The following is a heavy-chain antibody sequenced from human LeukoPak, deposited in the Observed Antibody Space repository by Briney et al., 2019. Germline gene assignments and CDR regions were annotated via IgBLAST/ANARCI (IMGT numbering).Heavy chain of an antibody. CDR2: IKQDGSEK. CDR3: ARDNPGSD. Sequence: GGSLRLSCAASGFTFSSYGMSWVRQAPGKGLEWVANIKQDGSEKYYVDSGKGRFTISRDNAKTSLYLQMNSLRAEDTAVYYCARDNPGSDWGQGTLVTVSS. D-gene: IGHD2-15*01. V-gene: IGHV3-7*01. J-gene: IGHJ4*02. CDR1: GFTFSSYG.